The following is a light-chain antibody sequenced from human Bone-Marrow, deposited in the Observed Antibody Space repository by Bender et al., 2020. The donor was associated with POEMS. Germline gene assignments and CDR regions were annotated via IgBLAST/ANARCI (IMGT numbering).Light chain of an antibody. V-gene: IGLV3-1*01. J-gene: IGLJ2*01. CDR1: KLGDKY. CDR3: QTWDSTTAV. Sequence: SYEMTQSPSVSVSPGQTASITCSGDKLGDKYVSWYQQKPGQYPLLVMYADTKRPSEIPARFSGSNSGNPATLTISGTQAMDEADYYCQTWDSTTAVFGGGTKLTVL. CDR2: ADT.